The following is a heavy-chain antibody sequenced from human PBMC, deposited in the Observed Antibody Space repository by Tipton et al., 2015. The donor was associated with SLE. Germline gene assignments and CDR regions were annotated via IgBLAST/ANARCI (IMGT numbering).Heavy chain of an antibody. CDR3: ARAGRDDAFDI. V-gene: IGHV4-38-2*01. D-gene: IGHD1-14*01. Sequence: LSLTCAVSGGSFSGYYWGWIRQPPGKGLEWIGRIYHSGSTYYNPSLKSRVTISVDTSKNQFSLKLSSVTAADTAVYYCARAGRDDAFDIWGQGTMVTVSS. J-gene: IGHJ3*02. CDR1: GGSFSGYY. CDR2: IYHSGST.